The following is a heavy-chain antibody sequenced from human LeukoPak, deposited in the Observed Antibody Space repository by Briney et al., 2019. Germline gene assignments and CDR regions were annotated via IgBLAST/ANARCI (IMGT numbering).Heavy chain of an antibody. V-gene: IGHV1-2*02. CDR3: VREGEGPLSKDFDY. D-gene: IGHD2/OR15-2a*01. Sequence: ASMTVSCTSSGFTFTDHYIHWVRQGPGQGLEGMGYIGPHSTFTSSPQEFQGRVTMTRDASMSTAYMELTRLTSDDTAVYYCVREGEGPLSKDFDYWGQGTLVTVSS. J-gene: IGHJ4*02. CDR1: GFTFTDHY. CDR2: IGPHSTFT.